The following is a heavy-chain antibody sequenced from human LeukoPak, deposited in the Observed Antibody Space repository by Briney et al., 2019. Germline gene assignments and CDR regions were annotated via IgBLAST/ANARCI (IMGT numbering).Heavy chain of an antibody. V-gene: IGHV3-23*01. Sequence: GGSLRLSCAASGFTFSTYAMSWVRQAPGKGLEWVTTISGGGDKQYADHVKGRFTVSRDDSKNTLYLQMNSLRAEDTALYYCAKDVNSSGYYLGFDYWGQGTLVTVSS. D-gene: IGHD3-22*01. CDR3: AKDVNSSGYYLGFDY. CDR2: ISGGGDK. CDR1: GFTFSTYA. J-gene: IGHJ4*02.